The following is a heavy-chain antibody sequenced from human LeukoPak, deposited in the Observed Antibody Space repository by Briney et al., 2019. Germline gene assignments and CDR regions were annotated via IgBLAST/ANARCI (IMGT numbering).Heavy chain of an antibody. J-gene: IGHJ6*03. CDR1: GYTLNELA. CDR3: ATGVTIFGVYANYYYYYMDV. Sequence: APVKVSCNVSGYTLNELAIHWVRQGPGKGLEWMGGFDPEDAETVYAEQFQGRVTMTEDTSTGTAYMELNSLTSEDTAVYYCATGVTIFGVYANYYYYYMDVWGQGTTVTVSS. D-gene: IGHD3-3*01. V-gene: IGHV1-24*01. CDR2: FDPEDAET.